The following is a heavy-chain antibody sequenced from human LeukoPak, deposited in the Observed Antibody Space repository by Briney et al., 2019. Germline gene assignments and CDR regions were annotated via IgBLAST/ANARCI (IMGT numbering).Heavy chain of an antibody. CDR1: GFTFSIYA. CDR2: IDVSGGST. V-gene: IGHV3-23*01. J-gene: IGHJ4*02. CDR3: AKRWYLDY. D-gene: IGHD4-23*01. Sequence: GGSLRLSCAASGFTFSIYAMSWVRQAPGKGLEWVSTIDVSGGSTYYADSVKGRFTISRDNSKNTLYLQMSSLRAEDTAVYYCAKRWYLDYWGQGTLVTVSS.